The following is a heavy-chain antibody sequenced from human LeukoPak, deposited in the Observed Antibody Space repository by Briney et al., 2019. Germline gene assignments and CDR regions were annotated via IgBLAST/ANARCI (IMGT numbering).Heavy chain of an antibody. Sequence: GGSLRLSCAASGFTFSSYAVHWVRQAPGKGLEYVSAISSNGANTYYANSVEGRFTISRDNSKNTVYLQMGSLRAEDMAVYHCARVTCSGGSCRALDFWGQGTLVTVSS. J-gene: IGHJ4*02. CDR1: GFTFSSYA. CDR2: ISSNGANT. D-gene: IGHD2-15*01. CDR3: ARVTCSGGSCRALDF. V-gene: IGHV3-64*01.